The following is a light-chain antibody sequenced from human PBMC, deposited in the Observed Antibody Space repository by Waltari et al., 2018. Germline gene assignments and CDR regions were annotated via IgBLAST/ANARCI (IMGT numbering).Light chain of an antibody. J-gene: IGLJ3*02. CDR3: QSYDSGLSGWV. V-gene: IGLV1-40*01. CDR2: GTN. Sequence: QSVLTQPPSVSGAPGQRVTISCTESSSNIGAHSDVHWYRQLPGTAPKLLINGTNHRPSGVPDRFSGSRSGTSASLAITGLQAEDEADYYCQSYDSGLSGWVFGGGTKLTVL. CDR1: SSNIGAHSD.